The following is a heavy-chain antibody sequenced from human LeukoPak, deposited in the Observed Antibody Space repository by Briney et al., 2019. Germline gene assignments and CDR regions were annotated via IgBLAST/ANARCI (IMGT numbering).Heavy chain of an antibody. CDR1: GYTFTSYD. CDR2: MNPNSGNT. V-gene: IGHV1-8*01. Sequence: GASVKVSCKASGYTFTSYDINWVRQATGQGLEWMGWMNPNSGNTGYAQKFQGRVTITADKSTSTAYMELSSLRSEDTAVYYCARDRSRGYYYYYMDVWGKGTTVTISS. CDR3: ARDRSRGYYYYYMDV. J-gene: IGHJ6*03.